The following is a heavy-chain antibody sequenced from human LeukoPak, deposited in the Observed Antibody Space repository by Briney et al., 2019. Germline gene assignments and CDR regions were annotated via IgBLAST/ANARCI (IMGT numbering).Heavy chain of an antibody. V-gene: IGHV3-23*01. CDR2: ISGSGGST. Sequence: QSGGSLRLSCAASGFTFSRHAMTWVRQAPGKGLEWVSVISGSGGSTYYADSVKGRFTISRDNSKNTLYLQMHSLRAEDTAVYYCAGRGSGSYFDYWGQGTLVTVSS. D-gene: IGHD3-10*01. CDR1: GFTFSRHA. J-gene: IGHJ4*02. CDR3: AGRGSGSYFDY.